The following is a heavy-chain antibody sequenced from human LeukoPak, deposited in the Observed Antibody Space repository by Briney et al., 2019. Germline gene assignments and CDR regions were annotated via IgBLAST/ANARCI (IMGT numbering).Heavy chain of an antibody. Sequence: GGSLRLSCAASGFTFSSYAMSWVRQAPGKGLEWVSAISGSGGSTYYADSAKGRFTISRDNSKNTLYLQMNSLRAEDTAVYYCAKDGVWFGELSYWGQGTLVTVSS. V-gene: IGHV3-23*01. CDR2: ISGSGGST. CDR1: GFTFSSYA. D-gene: IGHD3-10*01. J-gene: IGHJ4*02. CDR3: AKDGVWFGELSY.